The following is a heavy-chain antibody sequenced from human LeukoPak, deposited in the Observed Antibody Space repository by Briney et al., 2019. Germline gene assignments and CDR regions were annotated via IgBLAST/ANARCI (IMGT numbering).Heavy chain of an antibody. CDR3: ARGSPSNYYYMDV. Sequence: ASVKVSCKASGYTFTGYYMHWVRQAPGQGLEWMGWINPNSGGTDYAQKFQGRVTMTRDTSISTAYMELSRLRSDDTAVYYCARGSPSNYYYMDVWGKGTTVTVSS. CDR2: INPNSGGT. CDR1: GYTFTGYY. V-gene: IGHV1-2*02. D-gene: IGHD1-26*01. J-gene: IGHJ6*03.